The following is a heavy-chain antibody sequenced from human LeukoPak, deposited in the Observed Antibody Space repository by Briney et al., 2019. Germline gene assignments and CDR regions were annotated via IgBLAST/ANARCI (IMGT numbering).Heavy chain of an antibody. V-gene: IGHV3-23*01. D-gene: IGHD5-24*01. CDR3: ARSGTEDGYNIYFDH. Sequence: GGSLRLSCATSGCTFSTYAMSWVRQAPGKGLEWVSLISGSGSGSHYADSVKGRFTISRDNSKNILYLHMNSLRADDTAVYYCARSGTEDGYNIYFDHWGQGTLVTVSS. CDR1: GCTFSTYA. CDR2: ISGSGSGS. J-gene: IGHJ4*02.